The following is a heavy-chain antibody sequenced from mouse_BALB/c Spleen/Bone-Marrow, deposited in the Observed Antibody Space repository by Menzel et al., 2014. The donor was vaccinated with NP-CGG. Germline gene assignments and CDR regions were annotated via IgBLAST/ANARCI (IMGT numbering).Heavy chain of an antibody. V-gene: IGHV1-80*01. CDR1: GYAFSVYW. J-gene: IGHJ2*01. CDR3: ARGGISVDY. Sequence: QVQLQQSGAELVRPGSSVEISCKASGYAFSVYWMNWVKQRPGQGLEWIGQFYPGDGDTNYNGKFKGRATLTADKSSNTAYMQLSSLTSEASAVYFCARGGISVDYWGQGTTLTVSS. CDR2: FYPGDGDT.